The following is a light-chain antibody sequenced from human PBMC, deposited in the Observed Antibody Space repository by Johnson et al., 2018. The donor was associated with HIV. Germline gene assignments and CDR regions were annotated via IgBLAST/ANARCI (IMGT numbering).Light chain of an antibody. J-gene: IGLJ1*01. Sequence: QSILTQPPSVSAAPGQTVTISCSGSSSNVGSSFVSWYRQVPGTAPKLLIYDNHKRPSGIPDRFSGSKSGTSATLVIPGLQTGDEADYYCGTWDSSLRTGFFGTGTKVTVL. V-gene: IGLV1-51*01. CDR1: SSNVGSSF. CDR3: GTWDSSLRTGF. CDR2: DNH.